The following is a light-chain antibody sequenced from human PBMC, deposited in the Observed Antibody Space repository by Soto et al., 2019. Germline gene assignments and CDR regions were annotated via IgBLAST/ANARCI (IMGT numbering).Light chain of an antibody. J-gene: IGKJ5*01. CDR1: QSVTSSY. V-gene: IGKV3-20*01. Sequence: DIVLTQSPGTLSLSPGDRATLSWRGSQSVTSSYLAWYQQKPGQARRLIIYGASSRAAGIPDRFSGSGSGTDFTLTISRLEPEDVAVYYCQQYGSSPITFGQGTRLEIK. CDR3: QQYGSSPIT. CDR2: GAS.